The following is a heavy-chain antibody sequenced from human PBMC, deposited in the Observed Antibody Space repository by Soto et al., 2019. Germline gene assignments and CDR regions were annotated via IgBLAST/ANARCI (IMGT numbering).Heavy chain of an antibody. CDR2: IYANDDR. D-gene: IGHD5-18*01. Sequence: SGPTLVNPTQTLTLTCTFSGFSLSTTTVAVGWIRQPPGKALEWLALIYANDDRRYSPSLKNRLTITKDTSKNQVVLTMTDMDPVDTATYYCAQKNDYSHGPSFFDSWGKGPLVTVSP. CDR3: AQKNDYSHGPSFFDS. CDR1: GFSLSTTTVA. J-gene: IGHJ4*02. V-gene: IGHV2-5*01.